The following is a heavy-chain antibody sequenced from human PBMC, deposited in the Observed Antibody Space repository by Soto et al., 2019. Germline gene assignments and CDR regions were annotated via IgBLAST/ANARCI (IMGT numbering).Heavy chain of an antibody. Sequence: GGSLRLSCAASGFTFSDYYMSWIRQAPGKGLEWISYISSSGSTIYYADSVKGRFTISRDNAKNSLYLQMNSLRAEDTAVYYCARDVGAPYYDSSGAPGYWGQGTLVTVSS. CDR1: GFTFSDYY. CDR2: ISSSGSTI. CDR3: ARDVGAPYYDSSGAPGY. D-gene: IGHD3-22*01. V-gene: IGHV3-11*01. J-gene: IGHJ4*02.